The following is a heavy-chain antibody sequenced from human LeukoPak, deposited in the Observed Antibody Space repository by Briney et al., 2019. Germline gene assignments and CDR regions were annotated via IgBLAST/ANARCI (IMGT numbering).Heavy chain of an antibody. J-gene: IGHJ4*02. D-gene: IGHD3-22*01. V-gene: IGHV4-39*07. CDR1: GASVSNSGFY. Sequence: PSETLSLTCTVSGASVSNSGFYWGWIRQPPGKGLEWIGGLYSSGSTKYNPSLKSRITISVDTSKNQFSLNLNSVAAADTAVYYCARDSRDTPRTCYYDSSGYPYFDFWGQGTLVTVSS. CDR3: ARDSRDTPRTCYYDSSGYPYFDF. CDR2: LYSSGST.